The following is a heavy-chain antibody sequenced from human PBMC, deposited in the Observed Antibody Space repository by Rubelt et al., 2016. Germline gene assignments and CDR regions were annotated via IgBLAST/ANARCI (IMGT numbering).Heavy chain of an antibody. Sequence: GRFTISRDNAKNSLYLQMKSLRAEDTAVYYCARQYNVWGQGTTVTVSS. J-gene: IGHJ6*02. CDR3: ARQYNV. V-gene: IGHV3-11*06. D-gene: IGHD1-1*01.